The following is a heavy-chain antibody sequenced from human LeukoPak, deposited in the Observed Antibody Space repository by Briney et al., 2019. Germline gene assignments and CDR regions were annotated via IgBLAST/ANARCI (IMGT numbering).Heavy chain of an antibody. J-gene: IGHJ3*02. CDR2: ISWNSGSI. CDR3: AKDRRPTEWLPYDAFDI. D-gene: IGHD3-3*01. Sequence: PGGSLRLSCAASGFTFDDYAMHWVRQAPGKGLEWVSGISWNSGSIGYADSVKGRFTISRDNAKNSLYLQMNSLRAEDMALYYCAKDRRPTEWLPYDAFDIWGQGTMVTVSS. V-gene: IGHV3-9*03. CDR1: GFTFDDYA.